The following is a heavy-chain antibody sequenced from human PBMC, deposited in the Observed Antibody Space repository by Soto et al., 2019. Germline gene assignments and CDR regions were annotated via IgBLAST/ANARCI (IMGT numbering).Heavy chain of an antibody. D-gene: IGHD3-3*01. CDR3: ARGRKYYDFWSGDFDY. CDR1: GYTFTSYG. V-gene: IGHV1-18*01. CDR2: ISAYNGNT. J-gene: IGHJ4*02. Sequence: ASVKVSCKASGYTFTSYGISWVRQAPGQGLEWMGWISAYNGNTNYAQKLQGRVTMTTDTSTSTAYMELRSLRSDDTAVYYCARGRKYYDFWSGDFDYWAQGTLVNVSS.